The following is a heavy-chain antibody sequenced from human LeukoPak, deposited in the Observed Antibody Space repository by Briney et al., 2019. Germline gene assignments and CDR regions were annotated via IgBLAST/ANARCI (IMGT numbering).Heavy chain of an antibody. V-gene: IGHV3-66*01. J-gene: IGHJ4*02. CDR2: IYSHGGT. Sequence: GGSLRLSCEASGVTFSSYVMCWVRQAPGKGLEWVSLIYSHGGTSYADSAKGRFTISRDRSKNTLYLQMNSLRVEDTAVYYCTRGPNDYFKWGQGTLVTVSS. CDR1: GVTFSSYV. CDR3: TRGPNDYFK. D-gene: IGHD1-1*01.